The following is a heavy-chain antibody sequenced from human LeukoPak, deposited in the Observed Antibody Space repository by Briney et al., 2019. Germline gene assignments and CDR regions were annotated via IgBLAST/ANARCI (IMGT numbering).Heavy chain of an antibody. CDR3: AKVAKYYYGPETYYFFEQ. Sequence: GGSLRLSCAASGFTFSSYSMNWVRQAPGKGLEWVSSISSSSNYIYYEDSVKGRFTISRDYAKNSLYLQMNSLRVEDTAVYYCAKVAKYYYGPETYYFFEQWGQGTPVTASS. D-gene: IGHD3-10*01. CDR1: GFTFSSYS. J-gene: IGHJ4*02. CDR2: ISSSSNYI. V-gene: IGHV3-21*01.